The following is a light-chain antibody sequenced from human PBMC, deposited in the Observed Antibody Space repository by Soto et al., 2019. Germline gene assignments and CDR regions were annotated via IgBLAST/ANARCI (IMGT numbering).Light chain of an antibody. CDR1: HSVSSSY. CDR2: GTS. Sequence: EIVLTQSPGTLSLSPGEGATLSCRASHSVSSSYLAWYQQKPGQAPRLLISGTSSRATGIPDRFSGGGSGTDFTLSISRLEPEDFAVYYCQQYDSAPLTFGQGTKLEIK. V-gene: IGKV3-20*01. CDR3: QQYDSAPLT. J-gene: IGKJ2*01.